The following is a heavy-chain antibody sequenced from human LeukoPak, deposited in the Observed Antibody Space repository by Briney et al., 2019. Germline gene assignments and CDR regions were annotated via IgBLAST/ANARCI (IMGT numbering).Heavy chain of an antibody. D-gene: IGHD2-15*01. CDR2: IISSSSYI. CDR3: ARGADGVSSNSRGWFDP. Sequence: GGSLRLSCAASGFTFSSYSMNWVRQAPGKGLEWVSSIISSSSYIYYADSVKGRFTISRDNAKNSLYLQMNSLRAEDTAVYYCARGADGVSSNSRGWFDPWGQGTLVTVSS. J-gene: IGHJ5*02. V-gene: IGHV3-21*01. CDR1: GFTFSSYS.